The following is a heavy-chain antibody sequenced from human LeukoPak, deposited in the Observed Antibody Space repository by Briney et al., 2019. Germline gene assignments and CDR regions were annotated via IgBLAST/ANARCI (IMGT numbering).Heavy chain of an antibody. CDR2: ISYDGSNK. D-gene: IGHD3-3*01. V-gene: IGHV3-30-3*01. CDR3: ARAGDLLRFLDYYMDV. J-gene: IGHJ6*03. Sequence: PGRSLRLSCAASGFTFSSYAMHWVRQAPGKGLEWVAAISYDGSNKYYADSVKGRFTISRDNFKNTLYLQMNNLRAEDTAVYYCARAGDLLRFLDYYMDVWGKGTTVTVSS. CDR1: GFTFSSYA.